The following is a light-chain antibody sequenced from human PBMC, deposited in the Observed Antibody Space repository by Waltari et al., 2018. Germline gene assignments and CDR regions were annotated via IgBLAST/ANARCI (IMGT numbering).Light chain of an antibody. Sequence: QSALTQPASGSGSPGQSITISCTGTRSDVGSYNLFSWYQQHPGKAPKRMIYEVSKRPSGVSNRFFGSKSGNTASLTISGLQAEDEADYYCCSYAGSSTHVVFGGGTKLTVL. CDR3: CSYAGSSTHVV. CDR1: RSDVGSYNL. V-gene: IGLV2-23*02. CDR2: EVS. J-gene: IGLJ2*01.